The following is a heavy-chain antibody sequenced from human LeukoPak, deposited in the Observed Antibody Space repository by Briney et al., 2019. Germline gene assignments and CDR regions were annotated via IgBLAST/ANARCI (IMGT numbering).Heavy chain of an antibody. J-gene: IGHJ4*02. Sequence: SETLSLTCTVSGGSISNYYWSWIRQPAGKGLEWIGRTHTSGSTNYNPSLKSRVTMSVDTSKNQFSLKLSSVTAADTAVYYCAALGDYERVGLDYWGQGTLVTVSS. CDR3: AALGDYERVGLDY. V-gene: IGHV4-4*07. CDR2: THTSGST. CDR1: GGSISNYY. D-gene: IGHD4-17*01.